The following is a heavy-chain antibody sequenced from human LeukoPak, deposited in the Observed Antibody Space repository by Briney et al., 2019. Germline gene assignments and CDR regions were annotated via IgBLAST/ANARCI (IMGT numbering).Heavy chain of an antibody. CDR3: ARSHRSTRANWFDP. CDR2: IYTSGST. CDR1: GGSISSGSYY. D-gene: IGHD2-2*01. V-gene: IGHV4-61*02. J-gene: IGHJ5*02. Sequence: SETLSLTCTVSGGSISSGSYYWSWIRQPAGKGLEWIGRIYTSGSTNYNPSLKSRVTISVDTSKNQFSLKLSSVTAADTAVYYCARSHRSTRANWFDPWGQGTLVTVSS.